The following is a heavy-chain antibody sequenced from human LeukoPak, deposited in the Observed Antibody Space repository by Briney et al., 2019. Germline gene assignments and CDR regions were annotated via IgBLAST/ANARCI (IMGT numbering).Heavy chain of an antibody. D-gene: IGHD5-18*01. Sequence: GRSLRLSCAASGFIFSTYSMNWVRQAPGKGLEWVASISSSSSYIYYADSVKGRFTFSRDNAQNSLYLQMNSLRAEDTAVYYCARDLGSTDTAMVFWGQRTLVTVSS. CDR3: ARDLGSTDTAMVF. CDR2: ISSSSSYI. J-gene: IGHJ4*02. V-gene: IGHV3-21*01. CDR1: GFIFSTYS.